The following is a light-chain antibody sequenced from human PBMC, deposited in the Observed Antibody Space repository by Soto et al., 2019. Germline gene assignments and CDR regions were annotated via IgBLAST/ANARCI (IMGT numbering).Light chain of an antibody. Sequence: EIVMTQSPATLSVSPGERATLSCRASQSVNRNLAWYQQKPGQAPRLVISAASTRATGIPARFSGSGSETEFTLTISSLQSEDFAVYYCQQYNNWWTFGQGTKVVMK. V-gene: IGKV3-15*01. CDR3: QQYNNWWT. CDR1: QSVNRN. CDR2: AAS. J-gene: IGKJ1*01.